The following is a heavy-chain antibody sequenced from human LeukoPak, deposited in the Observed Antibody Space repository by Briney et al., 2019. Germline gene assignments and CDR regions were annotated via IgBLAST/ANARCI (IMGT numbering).Heavy chain of an antibody. CDR1: GYTFTSYG. Sequence: SVKVSCTASGYTFTSYGISWVRQAPGQGLEWMGGIIPIFGTANYAQKFQGRVTITADESTSTAYMELSSLRSEDTAVYYCARLPDYGDSPVDYWGQGTLVTVSS. CDR2: IIPIFGTA. D-gene: IGHD4-17*01. J-gene: IGHJ4*02. V-gene: IGHV1-69*13. CDR3: ARLPDYGDSPVDY.